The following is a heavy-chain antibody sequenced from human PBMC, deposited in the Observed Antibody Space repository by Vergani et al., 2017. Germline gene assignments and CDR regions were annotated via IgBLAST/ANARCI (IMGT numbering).Heavy chain of an antibody. CDR3: ARVNTETNGHLYYYYYMDV. CDR2: IDHTGRP. Sequence: QVQLQQWGGGLLKPSETLSLTCVLNGGSFTSYHWTWIRQSPGGGLEWVGDIDHTGRPDSNPSLKSRLTRSVDKSRNQFSLTLNSMTATDTAIYFCARVNTETNGHLYYYYYMDVWGQGTAVTVS. J-gene: IGHJ6*03. V-gene: IGHV4-34*01. D-gene: IGHD4-11*01. CDR1: GGSFTSYH.